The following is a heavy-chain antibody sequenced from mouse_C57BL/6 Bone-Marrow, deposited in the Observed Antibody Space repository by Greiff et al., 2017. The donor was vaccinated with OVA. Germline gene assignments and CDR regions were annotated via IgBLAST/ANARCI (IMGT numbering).Heavy chain of an antibody. J-gene: IGHJ3*01. CDR1: GYTFTSYW. D-gene: IGHD2-4*01. Sequence: VQLQQPGAELVRPGSSVKLSCKASGYTFTSYWMHWVKQRPIQGLEWIGNIDPSDSETHYNQKFKDKATLTVDKSSSTSYMQLSSLTSEDSAVYYCARTYYDYDAGLTWFAYWGQGTLVTVSA. CDR3: ARTYYDYDAGLTWFAY. V-gene: IGHV1-52*01. CDR2: IDPSDSET.